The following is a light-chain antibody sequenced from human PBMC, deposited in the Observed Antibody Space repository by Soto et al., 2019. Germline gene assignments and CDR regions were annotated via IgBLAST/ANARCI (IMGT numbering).Light chain of an antibody. CDR1: QSVGNN. CDR2: GAS. V-gene: IGKV3-15*01. J-gene: IGKJ1*01. Sequence: EIVMTQSPATLSVSPGERATLSCGTSQSVGNNLAWYQQNPGQAPRLLFYGASTRATGVPARFSGSGSGTDFTLTIHSLQSEDFALYYCQQYDNWTWTFGQGTDVEIK. CDR3: QQYDNWTWT.